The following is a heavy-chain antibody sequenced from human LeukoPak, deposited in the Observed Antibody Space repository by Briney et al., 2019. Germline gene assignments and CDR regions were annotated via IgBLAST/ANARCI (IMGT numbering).Heavy chain of an antibody. Sequence: ASVKVSCKASGYTFTTYYMNWVRQAPGQGLEWMGIMNPSGGRTSSSQNFQGRVTMTRDTSMSTAYMELSRLRSDDTAVYHSARDLFPGGFDTWGQGTLVTVSS. V-gene: IGHV1-46*01. D-gene: IGHD7-27*01. J-gene: IGHJ5*02. CDR3: ARDLFPGGFDT. CDR2: MNPSGGRT. CDR1: GYTFTTYY.